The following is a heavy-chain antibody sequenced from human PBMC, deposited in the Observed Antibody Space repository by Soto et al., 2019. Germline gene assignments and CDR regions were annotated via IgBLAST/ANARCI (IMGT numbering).Heavy chain of an antibody. V-gene: IGHV3-23*01. CDR3: ATYSSPFDY. CDR1: EFSFSSYA. Sequence: LRLSCAASEFSFSSYALNWVRQAPGKGLGWVSAISATGTTTYYADSVKGRFTISRDNSKRTLFLQMDSLSPEDTAVYYCATYSSPFDYWGQGTLVTVSS. CDR2: ISATGTTT. J-gene: IGHJ4*02. D-gene: IGHD6-13*01.